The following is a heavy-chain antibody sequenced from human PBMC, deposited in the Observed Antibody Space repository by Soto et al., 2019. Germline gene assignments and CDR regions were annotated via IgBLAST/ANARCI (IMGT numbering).Heavy chain of an antibody. CDR3: AARGNRDYYMDV. V-gene: IGHV1-58*01. J-gene: IGHJ6*03. Sequence: VASVKVSCKASGFTFTSSALQWVRQARGQRLEWIGWIVVGSGNTNYAQKFQERVTITRDMSTSTAYMELNSLRSDDTAVYYCAARGNRDYYMDVWGKGTTVTVSS. CDR2: IVVGSGNT. D-gene: IGHD3-10*01. CDR1: GFTFTSSA.